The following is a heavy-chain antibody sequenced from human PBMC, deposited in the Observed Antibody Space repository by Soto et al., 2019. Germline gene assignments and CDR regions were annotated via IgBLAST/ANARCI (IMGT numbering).Heavy chain of an antibody. D-gene: IGHD1-26*01. CDR1: GGSISSYY. CDR2: IYYSGST. Sequence: SETLSLTCTVSGGSISSYYWSWIRQPPGKGLEWIGYIYYSGSTNYNPSLKSRVTISVDTSKNQFSLKLSSVTAADTAVYYCARTSRGYFTGYGMDVWGQGTTVTVS. J-gene: IGHJ6*02. CDR3: ARTSRGYFTGYGMDV. V-gene: IGHV4-59*01.